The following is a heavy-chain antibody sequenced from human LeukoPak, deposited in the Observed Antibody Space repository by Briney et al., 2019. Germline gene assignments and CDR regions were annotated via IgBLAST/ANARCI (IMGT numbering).Heavy chain of an antibody. V-gene: IGHV4-59*08. CDR3: ASTIVVVPAAILGSFDY. Sequence: SETLSLTCTVSGGSISSYYWSWIRQPPGKGLEWIGYIYYSGSTNYNPSLKSRVTISVDTSKNQFFLKLSSVTAADTAVYYCASTIVVVPAAILGSFDYWGQGTLVTVSS. CDR1: GGSISSYY. CDR2: IYYSGST. J-gene: IGHJ4*02. D-gene: IGHD2-2*01.